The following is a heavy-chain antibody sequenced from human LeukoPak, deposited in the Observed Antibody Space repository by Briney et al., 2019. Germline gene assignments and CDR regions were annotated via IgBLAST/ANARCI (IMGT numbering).Heavy chain of an antibody. D-gene: IGHD5-12*01. Sequence: GASVKVSCKASGGTFSSYAISWVRQAPGQGLEWMGGIIPIFGTANYAQKFQGRVTITADESTSTAYMELSSLRSEDTAVYYCARDPGHSGYDEEGNWFDPWGQGTLVTVSS. V-gene: IGHV1-69*13. CDR3: ARDPGHSGYDEEGNWFDP. CDR2: IIPIFGTA. CDR1: GGTFSSYA. J-gene: IGHJ5*02.